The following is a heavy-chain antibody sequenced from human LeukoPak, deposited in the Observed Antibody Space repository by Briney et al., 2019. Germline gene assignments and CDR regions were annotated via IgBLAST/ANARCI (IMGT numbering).Heavy chain of an antibody. D-gene: IGHD6-19*01. J-gene: IGHJ3*02. Sequence: GRSLRLSCAASGFTFSNYAMHWVRQAPGKGLEWVSAISGSGGSTYYADSVKGRFTISRDNSKNTLYLQMNSLRAEDTAVYYCAKDISSGWLIDAFDIWGQGTMVTVSS. V-gene: IGHV3-23*01. CDR2: ISGSGGST. CDR1: GFTFSNYA. CDR3: AKDISSGWLIDAFDI.